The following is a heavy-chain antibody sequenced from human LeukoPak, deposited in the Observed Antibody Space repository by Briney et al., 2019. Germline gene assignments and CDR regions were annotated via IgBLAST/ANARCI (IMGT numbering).Heavy chain of an antibody. CDR1: GFTFSSYG. Sequence: GGSLRLSCAASGFTFSSYGMHWVRQAPGKGLEWVAFIRYDGSNKYYADSVKGRFTISRDNSKNTLYLQMNSLRAEDTAVYYCAKDPSLSLEGYMDVWGKGTTVTVSS. CDR3: AKDPSLSLEGYMDV. J-gene: IGHJ6*03. CDR2: IRYDGSNK. V-gene: IGHV3-30*02.